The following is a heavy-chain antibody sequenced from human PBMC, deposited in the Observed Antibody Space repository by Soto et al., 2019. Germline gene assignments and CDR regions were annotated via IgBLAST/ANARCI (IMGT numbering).Heavy chain of an antibody. J-gene: IGHJ5*02. CDR3: VRVVWGVPAPGTSGWFDP. D-gene: IGHD6-13*01. V-gene: IGHV4-4*02. Sequence: SETLSLTCAVSGDSISGSNWWSWVRQSPGKGLEWIGEIYHSGNTNYNPSLKGRATISVDKSKNQFSLRLNSVTAADTAVYYCVRVVWGVPAPGTSGWFDPWGQGTLVTVSS. CDR2: IYHSGNT. CDR1: GDSISGSNW.